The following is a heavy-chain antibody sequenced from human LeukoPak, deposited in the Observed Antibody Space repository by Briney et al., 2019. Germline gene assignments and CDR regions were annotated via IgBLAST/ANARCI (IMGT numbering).Heavy chain of an antibody. CDR3: ARRIDTMIVVADAFDI. CDR1: GGSISSYY. Sequence: SETLSLTCTVSGGSISSYYWSWIRQPPGKGLEWIGYIYYSGSTNYNPSLKSRVTISVDTSKNQFSLKLSSVTAADTAVYYCARRIDTMIVVADAFDIWGQGTMVTVSS. J-gene: IGHJ3*02. D-gene: IGHD3-22*01. V-gene: IGHV4-59*08. CDR2: IYYSGST.